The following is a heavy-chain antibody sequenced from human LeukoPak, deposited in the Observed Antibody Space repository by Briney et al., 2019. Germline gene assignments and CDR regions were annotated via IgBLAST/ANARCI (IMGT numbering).Heavy chain of an antibody. J-gene: IGHJ5*02. V-gene: IGHV1-2*02. CDR2: INPNGGGT. CDR3: ARDHCSGGSCYWPFDP. Sequence: ASVKVSCKASGYTFTGYYMHWVRQPPGQGLEWMGWINPNGGGTNYAQKFQGRVTMTRDTSISTAYMELSRLRSDGTAVYYCARDHCSGGSCYWPFDPWGQGTLVTVSS. D-gene: IGHD2-15*01. CDR1: GYTFTGYY.